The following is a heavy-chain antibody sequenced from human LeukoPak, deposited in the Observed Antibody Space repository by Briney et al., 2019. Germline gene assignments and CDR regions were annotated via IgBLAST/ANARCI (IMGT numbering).Heavy chain of an antibody. CDR3: AKSNGYGLIDY. J-gene: IGHJ4*02. V-gene: IGHV4-39*01. Sequence: SETLSLTCAVSGASISSSNYYWGWVRQSPGKGLEWIGNIYSSGNTYYNASLKSRVTMYIDTSKNQFSLKLSSVTAADTAMYYCAKSNGYGLIDYWGEGTLVTVSS. CDR2: IYSSGNT. CDR1: GASISSSNYY. D-gene: IGHD5-12*01.